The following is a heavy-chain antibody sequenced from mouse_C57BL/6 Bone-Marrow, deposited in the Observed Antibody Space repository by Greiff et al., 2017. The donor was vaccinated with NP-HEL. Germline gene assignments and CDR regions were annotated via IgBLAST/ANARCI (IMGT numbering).Heavy chain of an antibody. Sequence: VQLQQSGPELVKPGASVKIPCKASGYTFTDYNMDWVKQSHGQSLEWIGDINPNNGGTIYNQKFKGKATLTVDKSSSTAYMELRSLTSEDTAVYYCARGGGTAQATWFAYWGQGTLVTVSA. CDR3: ARGGGTAQATWFAY. D-gene: IGHD3-2*02. CDR2: INPNNGGT. V-gene: IGHV1-18*01. J-gene: IGHJ3*01. CDR1: GYTFTDYN.